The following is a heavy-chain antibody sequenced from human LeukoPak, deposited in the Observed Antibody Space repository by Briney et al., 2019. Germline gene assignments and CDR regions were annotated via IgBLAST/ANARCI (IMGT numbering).Heavy chain of an antibody. Sequence: PSETLSLTCTVSGGSISSYYWSWIRQPPGKGLEWIGYIYYSGSTNYNPSLKSRVTISVDTSKNQFSLKLSSVTAADTAVYYCARLAYYYDSSGYHGPFDIWGQGTMVTVSS. D-gene: IGHD3-22*01. CDR3: ARLAYYYDSSGYHGPFDI. J-gene: IGHJ3*02. CDR2: IYYSGST. V-gene: IGHV4-59*08. CDR1: GGSISSYY.